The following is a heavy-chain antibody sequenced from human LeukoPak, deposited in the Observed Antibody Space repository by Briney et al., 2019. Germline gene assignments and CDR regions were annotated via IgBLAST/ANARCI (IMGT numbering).Heavy chain of an antibody. J-gene: IGHJ2*01. CDR2: FYTGGNT. Sequence: GGSLRLSCAASGLTVRDNYMSWVRQAPGKGLEWVSVFYTGGNTDYADSVKGRFTISRVDPKNTVYLQMNSLRAEDTAVYYCARGLWYFELWGRGTLVSVSS. D-gene: IGHD3/OR15-3a*01. V-gene: IGHV3-66*01. CDR3: ARGLWYFEL. CDR1: GLTVRDNY.